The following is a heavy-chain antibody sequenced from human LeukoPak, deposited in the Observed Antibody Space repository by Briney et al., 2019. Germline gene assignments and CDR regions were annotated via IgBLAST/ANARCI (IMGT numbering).Heavy chain of an antibody. CDR2: IYSGGST. Sequence: GGSLRLSCAASGFTFSSYAMSWVRQAPGKGLEWVSVIYSGGSTYYADSVKGRFTISRDNSKNTLYLQMNSLRAEDTAVYYCARVPRGGVYGEMAFDPWGQGTLVTVSS. CDR3: ARVPRGGVYGEMAFDP. V-gene: IGHV3-66*01. D-gene: IGHD4-17*01. CDR1: GFTFSSYA. J-gene: IGHJ5*02.